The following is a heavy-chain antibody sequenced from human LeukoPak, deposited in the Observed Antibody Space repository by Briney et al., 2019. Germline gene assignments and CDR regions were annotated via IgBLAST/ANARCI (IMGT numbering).Heavy chain of an antibody. J-gene: IGHJ4*02. V-gene: IGHV3-21*01. CDR1: GFTFKIYS. CDR2: ISSSSSNM. CDR3: ARDDTSVHFFDC. Sequence: GGSLRLSCAASGFTFKIYSMNWVRQAPGKGLEWVSSISSSSSNMYYADSVKGRFTISRDNAKNSLYLQMNTLRAEDTAVYYCARDDTSVHFFDCWGQGTLVTVSS. D-gene: IGHD1-1*01.